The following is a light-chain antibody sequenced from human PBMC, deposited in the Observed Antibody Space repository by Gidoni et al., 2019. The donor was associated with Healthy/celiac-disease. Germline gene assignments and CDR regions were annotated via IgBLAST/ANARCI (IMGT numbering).Light chain of an antibody. J-gene: IGLJ3*02. CDR1: KLGDNY. CDR3: QAWDSSPYWV. Sequence: SYELTQPPSVSVSPGQTASITCSGDKLGDNYACWYQQKPGQSPVLVIYQDSKRPSGIPERFSGSNSGNTATLTISGTQAMDEADYYCQAWDSSPYWVFGGGTKLTVL. V-gene: IGLV3-1*01. CDR2: QDS.